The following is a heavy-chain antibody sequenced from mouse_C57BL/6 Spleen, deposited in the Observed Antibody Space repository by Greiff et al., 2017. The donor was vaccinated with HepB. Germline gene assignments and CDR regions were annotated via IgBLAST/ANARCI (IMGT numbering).Heavy chain of an antibody. CDR1: GYTFTSYW. V-gene: IGHV1-52*01. CDR2: IDPSDSET. J-gene: IGHJ3*01. CDR3: ASSGVPFITTGAWFAY. Sequence: QVQLQQPGAELVRPGSSVKLSCKASGYTFTSYWMHWVKQRPIQGLEWIGNIDPSDSETHYNQKFKDKATLTVDKSSSTAYMQLSSLTSEDSAVYYCASSGVPFITTGAWFAYWGQGTLVTVSA. D-gene: IGHD1-1*01.